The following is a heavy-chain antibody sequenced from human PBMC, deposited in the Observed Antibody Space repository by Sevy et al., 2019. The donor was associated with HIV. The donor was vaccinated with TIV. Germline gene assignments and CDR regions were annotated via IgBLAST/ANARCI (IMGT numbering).Heavy chain of an antibody. Sequence: SETLSLTCAASGDSISSDSWWTWVRQSPEKGLEWIGESYHDGRTNYNPSLWGRATISVDMSKNQFSLDLTSVTAADTAVYYCVREVGHLMRIDYWGQGTLVTVSS. CDR2: SYHDGRT. J-gene: IGHJ4*02. V-gene: IGHV4-4*02. CDR3: VREVGHLMRIDY. CDR1: GDSISSDSW.